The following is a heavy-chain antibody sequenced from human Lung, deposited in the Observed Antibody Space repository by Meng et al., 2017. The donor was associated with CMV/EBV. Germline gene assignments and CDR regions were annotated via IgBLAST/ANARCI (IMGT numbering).Heavy chain of an antibody. D-gene: IGHD3-22*01. CDR2: IYYSGST. Sequence: LXCTVSGGSICSSSYYWGWIRQPPGKGLEWIGSIYYSGSTYYNPSLKSRVTISVDTSKNQFSLKLSSVTAADTAVYYCASTEDYYDSSGYDYWGQGXLVTVSS. CDR1: GGSICSSSYY. CDR3: ASTEDYYDSSGYDY. J-gene: IGHJ4*02. V-gene: IGHV4-39*01.